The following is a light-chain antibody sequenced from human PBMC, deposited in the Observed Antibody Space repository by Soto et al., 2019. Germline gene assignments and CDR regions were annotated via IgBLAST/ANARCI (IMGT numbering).Light chain of an antibody. J-gene: IGKJ1*01. Sequence: IQMAQSPSTLSASVGDRVTITCRASRNIERWMAWYQQKRGRAPSLLIFDATTLHSGVPSRFSGGGSGTEFTLTINGLQPDDFATYYCSQFAKSSTFGQGTTVEIK. V-gene: IGKV1-5*01. CDR2: DAT. CDR3: SQFAKSST. CDR1: RNIERW.